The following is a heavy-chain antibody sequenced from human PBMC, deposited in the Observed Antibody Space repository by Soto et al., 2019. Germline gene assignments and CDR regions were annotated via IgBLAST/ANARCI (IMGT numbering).Heavy chain of an antibody. CDR3: AREGYCSGGTGGEENYYYYYGMDV. Sequence: ASVKVSCKASGYTFTSYGISWVRQAPGQGLEWMGWISAYNGNTNYAQKLQGRVTMTTDTSTSTAYMVLRSLRSDDTAVYYCAREGYCSGGTGGEENYYYYYGMDVWGQGTTVTVSS. CDR1: GYTFTSYG. V-gene: IGHV1-18*01. D-gene: IGHD2-15*01. J-gene: IGHJ6*02. CDR2: ISAYNGNT.